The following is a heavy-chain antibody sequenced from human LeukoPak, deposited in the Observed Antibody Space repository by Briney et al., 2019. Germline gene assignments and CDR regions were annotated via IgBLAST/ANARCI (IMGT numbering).Heavy chain of an antibody. J-gene: IGHJ4*02. CDR2: ISRSSSYI. D-gene: IGHD6-19*01. V-gene: IGHV3-21*01. CDR1: GFTFSSSI. CDR3: AREGRSNGFYGVLDF. Sequence: GESLRLSCAASGFTFSSSIMNWVRQVPGKGPEWVSCISRSSSYIYYADSVKGRFTVSRDDGKNSLYLQMNSLRVEDTAVYYCAREGRSNGFYGVLDFWGQGALVTVSS.